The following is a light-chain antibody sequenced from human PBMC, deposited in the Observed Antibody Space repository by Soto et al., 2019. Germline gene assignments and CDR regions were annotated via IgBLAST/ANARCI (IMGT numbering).Light chain of an antibody. V-gene: IGLV2-14*01. CDR1: SSDVGGYNY. CDR3: SSSSTGGPFV. Sequence: QSALTQPASVSGSPGQSIAISCTGTSSDVGGYNYVSWYQQLPGKAPKLLISEVSNRPSGVSHRFSGSKSGNTASLTISGLQAEDEADYYCSSSSTGGPFVFGTGTKVTVL. CDR2: EVS. J-gene: IGLJ1*01.